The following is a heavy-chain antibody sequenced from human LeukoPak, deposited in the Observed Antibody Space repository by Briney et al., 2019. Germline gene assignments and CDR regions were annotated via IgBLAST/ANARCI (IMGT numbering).Heavy chain of an antibody. Sequence: GGSLRLSCVASGFTFSSYWMSWVRQAPGKGLEWVANIKQDGSEKYYVDSVKGRFTISRDNAKNTLYPQMNSLRAEDTAVYYCAREVERGYSYGFDYWGQGTLVTVSS. CDR1: GFTFSSYW. CDR2: IKQDGSEK. CDR3: AREVERGYSYGFDY. V-gene: IGHV3-7*01. D-gene: IGHD5-18*01. J-gene: IGHJ4*02.